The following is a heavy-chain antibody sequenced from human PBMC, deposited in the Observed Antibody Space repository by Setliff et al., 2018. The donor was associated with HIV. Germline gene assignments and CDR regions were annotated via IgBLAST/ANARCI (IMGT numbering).Heavy chain of an antibody. CDR2: IKSKSDGGTT. J-gene: IGHJ5*02. Sequence: GSLRLSCAASGFTFDDYGMSWVRQAPGKGLEWVGRIKSKSDGGTTDYGATVKGRFIISRDDSHNTVFLQMNSLKSEDSAIYYCATEDPWLRFGHWGQGTLVTVSS. D-gene: IGHD5-12*01. CDR3: ATEDPWLRFGH. CDR1: GFTFDDYG. V-gene: IGHV3-15*01.